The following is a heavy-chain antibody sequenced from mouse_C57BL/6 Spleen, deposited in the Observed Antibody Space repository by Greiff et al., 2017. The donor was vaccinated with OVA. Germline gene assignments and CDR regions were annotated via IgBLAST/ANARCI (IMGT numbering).Heavy chain of an antibody. V-gene: IGHV1-72*01. CDR2: IDPNRGGT. J-gene: IGHJ3*01. D-gene: IGHD2-4*01. CDR1: GYTFTSYW. CDR3: ASAYDYDRVAWLAY. Sequence: QVQLQQPGAELVKPGASVKLSCKASGYTFTSYWMHWVKQRPGRGLEWIGRIDPNRGGTKYTEKFKSKATLTVDTPSSTAYMQSSILTSEDSAVDYCASAYDYDRVAWLAYWGQGTLVTVSA.